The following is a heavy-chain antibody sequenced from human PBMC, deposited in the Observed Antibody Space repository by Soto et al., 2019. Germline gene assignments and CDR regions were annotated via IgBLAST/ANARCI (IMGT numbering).Heavy chain of an antibody. Sequence: QVQLVESGGGVVQPGRSLRLSCAASGFTFSSYAMHWVRQAPGKGLEWVAVISYDGSNKYYADSVKGRFTISRDNSKNTLYLQMNSLRAEDKAVYYCARESAFGGAPDSSSWYCRIYYYYYYGMDVWGQGTTVTVSS. J-gene: IGHJ6*02. CDR3: ARESAFGGAPDSSSWYCRIYYYYYYGMDV. D-gene: IGHD6-13*01. CDR1: GFTFSSYA. CDR2: ISYDGSNK. V-gene: IGHV3-30-3*01.